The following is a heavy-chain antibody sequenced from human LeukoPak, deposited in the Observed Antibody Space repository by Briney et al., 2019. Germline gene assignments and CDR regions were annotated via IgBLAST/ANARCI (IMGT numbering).Heavy chain of an antibody. J-gene: IGHJ4*02. V-gene: IGHV3-48*02. CDR1: GFTFSTYS. CDR2: ISSSSSTI. Sequence: GGSLRLSCAASGFTFSTYSMNWVRQAPGKGLEWVSYISSSSSTIYYADSVKGRFTISRDNAKNSLYLQMNSLRDEDTAVYYCARGRGASGSYYVFDYWGQGTLVTVSS. CDR3: ARGRGASGSYYVFDY. D-gene: IGHD1-26*01.